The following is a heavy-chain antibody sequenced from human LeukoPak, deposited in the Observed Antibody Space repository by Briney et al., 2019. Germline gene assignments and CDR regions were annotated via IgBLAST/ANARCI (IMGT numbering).Heavy chain of an antibody. D-gene: IGHD3-22*01. CDR3: ASSYDSSGYSYYFDY. CDR1: GFTFSSYA. CDR2: ISYDGSNK. V-gene: IGHV3-30*04. Sequence: GGSLRLSCAASGFTFSSYAMHWVRQAPGKGLEGLAVISYDGSNKYYADSVKGRFTIARYNCKTTLYLQMNSLRAKDTSVYYCASSYDSSGYSYYFDYWGQGTLVTVSS. J-gene: IGHJ4*01.